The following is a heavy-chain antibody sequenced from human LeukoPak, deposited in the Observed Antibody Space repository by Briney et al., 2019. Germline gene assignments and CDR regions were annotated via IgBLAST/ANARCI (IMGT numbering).Heavy chain of an antibody. D-gene: IGHD3-22*01. J-gene: IGHJ5*02. Sequence: SETLSLTCTVSGGSISSYYWSWIRQPPGKGLEWIGYIYYSGSTNYNPSLKSRVTISVDTSKNQFSLKLSSVTAADTAVYYCARDSGYYYDSSGYYPWGQGTLVTVSS. CDR1: GGSISSYY. CDR3: ARDSGYYYDSSGYYP. V-gene: IGHV4-59*01. CDR2: IYYSGST.